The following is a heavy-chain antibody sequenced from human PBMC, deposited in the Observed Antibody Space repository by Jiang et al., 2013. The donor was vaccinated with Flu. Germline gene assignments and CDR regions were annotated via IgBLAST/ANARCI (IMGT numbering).Heavy chain of an antibody. CDR3: ARGLVVLMVYAISFDP. CDR2: MNPNSGNT. J-gene: IGHJ5*02. V-gene: IGHV1-8*01. D-gene: IGHD2-8*01. Sequence: TGQGLEWMGWMNPNSGNTGYAQKFQGRVTMTRNTSISTAYMELSSLRSEDTAVYYCARGLVVLMVYAISFDPWGQGTLVTVSS.